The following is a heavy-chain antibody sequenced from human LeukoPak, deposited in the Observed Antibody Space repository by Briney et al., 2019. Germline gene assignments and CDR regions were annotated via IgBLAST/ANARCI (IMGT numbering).Heavy chain of an antibody. CDR3: ARGAKTRGYCSSTSCYFPTTFDY. CDR2: INHSGNT. CDR1: GGSFSGFY. Sequence: SETLSLTCAVYGGSFSGFYSSWLRHPPGGGLEWIGAINHSGNTNYNPTLKSRVTISVDTSKNQFSLKLSSVTAADTAVYYCARGAKTRGYCSSTSCYFPTTFDYWGQGTLVTVSS. D-gene: IGHD2-2*01. J-gene: IGHJ4*02. V-gene: IGHV4-34*01.